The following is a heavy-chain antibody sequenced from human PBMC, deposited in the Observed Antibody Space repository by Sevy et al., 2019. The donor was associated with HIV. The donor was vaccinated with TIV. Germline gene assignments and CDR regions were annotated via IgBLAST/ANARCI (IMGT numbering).Heavy chain of an antibody. CDR3: AKDRGRKTFDY. Sequence: GGSLRLSCAASGFGFSGTWVNWVRQAPGKGLEWVAIISPEGSRIDYADSVKGRLIISRDNANSSVSLQMNSLRVEDMGVYYCAKDRGRKTFDYWGQGALVTVSS. CDR1: GFGFSGTW. D-gene: IGHD3-10*01. CDR2: ISPEGSRI. J-gene: IGHJ4*02. V-gene: IGHV3-7*04.